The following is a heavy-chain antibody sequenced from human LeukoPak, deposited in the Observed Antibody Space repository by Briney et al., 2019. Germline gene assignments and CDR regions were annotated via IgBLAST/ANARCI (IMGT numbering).Heavy chain of an antibody. CDR2: IYSGGST. CDR1: GFTVSTNY. CDR3: ARGEWELLGYYYYYGMDV. D-gene: IGHD1-26*01. J-gene: IGHJ6*02. Sequence: GGSLRLSCAASGFTVSTNYMSWVRQAPGKGLEWVSVIYSGGSTYYADSVKGRFTISRDNAKNSLYLQMNSLRDEDTAVYYCARGEWELLGYYYYYGMDVWGQGTTVTVSS. V-gene: IGHV3-53*01.